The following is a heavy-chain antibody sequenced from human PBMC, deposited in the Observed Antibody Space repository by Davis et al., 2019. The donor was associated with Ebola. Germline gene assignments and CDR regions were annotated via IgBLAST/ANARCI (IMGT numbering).Heavy chain of an antibody. Sequence: SETLSLTCAVYGGSFSGYYWSWIRQPPGKGLEWIGEINHSGSTNYNPSRKSRVTISVDTSKNQFSLKLSSVTAADTAVYYCARKVRDFWSGYPYYYMDVWGKGTTVTVSS. CDR3: ARKVRDFWSGYPYYYMDV. CDR1: GGSFSGYY. J-gene: IGHJ6*03. V-gene: IGHV4-34*01. CDR2: INHSGST. D-gene: IGHD3-3*01.